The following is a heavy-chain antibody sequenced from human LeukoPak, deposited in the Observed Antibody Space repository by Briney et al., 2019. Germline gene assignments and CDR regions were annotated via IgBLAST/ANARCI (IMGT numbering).Heavy chain of an antibody. CDR2: ISYDGSNK. V-gene: IGHV3-30-3*01. D-gene: IGHD3-22*01. J-gene: IGHJ4*02. Sequence: GRSLRLSCAASGFSFSSYAIHWVRQAPGKGLEWVAVISYDGSNKYYADSVKGRFTISRDNSRNTLYLQMDSLRAEDTAVYYCARAHTMIVAVYYFDYWGQGTLVTVSS. CDR1: GFSFSSYA. CDR3: ARAHTMIVAVYYFDY.